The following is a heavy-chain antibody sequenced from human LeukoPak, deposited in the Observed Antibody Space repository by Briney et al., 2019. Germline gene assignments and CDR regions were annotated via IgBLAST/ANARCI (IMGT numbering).Heavy chain of an antibody. CDR1: GFTFSDYY. J-gene: IGHJ5*02. CDR3: AKLLTNWFDP. CDR2: ISGGSSYT. D-gene: IGHD1-7*01. Sequence: PGGSLRLSCAASGFTFSDYYMSWVRQAPGKGLEWVSSISGGSSYTKYADSVKGRFTISRDNAKNTLYLQMNSLRAEDTALYYCAKLLTNWFDPWGQGTLVTVSS. V-gene: IGHV3-11*03.